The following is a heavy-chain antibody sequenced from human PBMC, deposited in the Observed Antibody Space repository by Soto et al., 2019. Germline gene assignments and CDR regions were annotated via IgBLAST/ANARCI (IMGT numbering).Heavy chain of an antibody. J-gene: IGHJ4*02. CDR2: ISGSGGST. Sequence: GGSLRLSCAASGFTFSSYAMSWVRQAPGKGLEWVSAISGSGGSTYYADSVKGRFTISREYSKNTLYLQMNSLRAEDTAVYYCAKGTPLEQHYDILTPGGGYWGQGTLVTVSS. V-gene: IGHV3-23*01. CDR1: GFTFSSYA. D-gene: IGHD3-9*01. CDR3: AKGTPLEQHYDILTPGGGY.